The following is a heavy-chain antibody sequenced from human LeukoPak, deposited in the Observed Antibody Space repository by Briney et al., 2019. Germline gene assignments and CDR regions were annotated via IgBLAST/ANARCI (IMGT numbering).Heavy chain of an antibody. J-gene: IGHJ5*02. CDR1: GFTFSSYG. CDR2: ISYDGSNK. CDR3: ARSPSNSLVFFLDWFDP. V-gene: IGHV3-30*03. Sequence: GRSLRLSCAASGFTFSSYGMHWVRQAPGKGLEWVAVISYDGSNKYYADSVKGRFTISRDNSKNTLYLQMNSLRAEDTAVYYCARSPSNSLVFFLDWFDPWGQGTLVTVSS. D-gene: IGHD2-8*01.